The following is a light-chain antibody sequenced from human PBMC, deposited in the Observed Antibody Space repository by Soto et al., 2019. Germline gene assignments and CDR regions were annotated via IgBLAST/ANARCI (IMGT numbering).Light chain of an antibody. CDR2: GAS. CDR1: QSVSSSY. Sequence: EIVLTQSPGTLSLSPGERATLSCRASQSVSSSYLAWYQQKPGQAPRLLIYGASSRATGIPDRFSGSGSGTDFTLTISRREPEEFAVYDCQQYGSSPETFGQGTKVEIK. V-gene: IGKV3-20*01. J-gene: IGKJ1*01. CDR3: QQYGSSPET.